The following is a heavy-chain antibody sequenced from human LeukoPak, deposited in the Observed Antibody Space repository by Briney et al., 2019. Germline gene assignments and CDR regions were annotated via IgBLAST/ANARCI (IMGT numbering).Heavy chain of an antibody. CDR2: IYHSGST. J-gene: IGHJ4*02. CDR1: GYSISSSYY. V-gene: IGHV4-38-2*02. Sequence: KPSETLSLTSPVPGYSISSSYYWGWIRHPPGKGLEWIGSIYHSGSTYYNPSLKSRVTISVDTSKNQFSLKLSSVTAADTAVYYCARVAGGSSRFRFDYWGQGTLVTVSS. CDR3: ARVAGGSSRFRFDY. D-gene: IGHD4-23*01.